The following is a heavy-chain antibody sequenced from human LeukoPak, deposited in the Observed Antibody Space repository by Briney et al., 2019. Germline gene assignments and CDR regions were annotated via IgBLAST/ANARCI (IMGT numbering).Heavy chain of an antibody. J-gene: IGHJ3*02. CDR3: ARGGYCSGGSCYENAFDI. CDR1: GGSISGYY. Sequence: SETLSLTCTVSGGSISGYYWSWLRQPPGKGLEWIGYIYYSGSTNYNPSLKSRVTISVDTSKNQFSLRLSSVTAADTAAYYCARGGYCSGGSCYENAFDIWGQGTMVTVSS. D-gene: IGHD2-15*01. CDR2: IYYSGST. V-gene: IGHV4-59*01.